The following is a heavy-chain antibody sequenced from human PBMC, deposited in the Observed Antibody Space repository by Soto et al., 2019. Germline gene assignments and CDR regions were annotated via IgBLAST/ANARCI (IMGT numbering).Heavy chain of an antibody. J-gene: IGHJ4*02. Sequence: PGGSLRLSCAASGVTFSSYWMSWVRQVPGKGLEWVANIKQDGSEQYYVDSVMGRFTISRDNAKNSLYLQMNSLRAEDTAVYYCATSRSFDYWGQGA. CDR2: IKQDGSEQ. CDR1: GVTFSSYW. D-gene: IGHD3-10*01. V-gene: IGHV3-7*02. CDR3: ATSRSFDY.